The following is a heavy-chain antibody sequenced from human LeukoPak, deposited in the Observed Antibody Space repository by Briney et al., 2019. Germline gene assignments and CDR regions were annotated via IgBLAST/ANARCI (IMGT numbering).Heavy chain of an antibody. D-gene: IGHD7-27*01. CDR1: GYTFTGYY. CDR2: INPNSGDT. V-gene: IGHV1-2*02. J-gene: IGHJ6*03. Sequence: ASVKVSCKASGYTFTGYYMHWVRQAPGQGLEWMGWINPNSGDTNYAHKFQGRVTMTRDTSISTAYMDLSRLRSDDTAVYYCAKDLGFSRSYYMDVWGKGTTVTVSS. CDR3: AKDLGFSRSYYMDV.